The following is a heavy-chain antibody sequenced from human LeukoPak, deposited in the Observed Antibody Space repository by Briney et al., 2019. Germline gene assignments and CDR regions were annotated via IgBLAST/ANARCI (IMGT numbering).Heavy chain of an antibody. CDR1: GFTFSCYE. D-gene: IGHD6-13*01. Sequence: GGSLRLSCAASGFTFSCYEMNWVRQAPGKGLEWVSYISSSGSTIYYADSVKGRFTISRDNAKNSLYLQMNSLRAEDTAVYYCARCKKQQPFDYWGQGTLVTVSS. J-gene: IGHJ4*02. V-gene: IGHV3-48*03. CDR3: ARCKKQQPFDY. CDR2: ISSSGSTI.